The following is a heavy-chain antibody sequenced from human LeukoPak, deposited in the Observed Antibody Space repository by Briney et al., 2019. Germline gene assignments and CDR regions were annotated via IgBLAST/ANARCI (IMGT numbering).Heavy chain of an antibody. CDR1: GFTFISYG. CDR2: INTDGSST. V-gene: IGHV3-74*01. CDR3: ARELPREVTLDY. D-gene: IGHD2-21*02. J-gene: IGHJ4*01. Sequence: QPGGSLRLSCAVSGFTFISYGMQWVRQAPGKGLAWVSRINTDGSSTTYAHSVKGRFTISRDNAKNTLYLQMNSLRAEDTAVYYCARELPREVTLDYWGQGTLVTVSS.